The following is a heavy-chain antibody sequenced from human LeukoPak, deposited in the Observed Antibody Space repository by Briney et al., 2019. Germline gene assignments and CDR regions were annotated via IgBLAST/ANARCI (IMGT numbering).Heavy chain of an antibody. CDR3: ARGLQEYSSSTYFDY. CDR2: INHSGST. Sequence: SETLSLTCAVYGGSFSGYYWSWIRRPPGKGLEWIGEINHSGSTNYNPSLKSRVTISVDTSKNQFSLKLSSVTAADTAVYYCARGLQEYSSSTYFDYWGQGTLVTVSS. V-gene: IGHV4-34*01. J-gene: IGHJ4*02. D-gene: IGHD6-6*01. CDR1: GGSFSGYY.